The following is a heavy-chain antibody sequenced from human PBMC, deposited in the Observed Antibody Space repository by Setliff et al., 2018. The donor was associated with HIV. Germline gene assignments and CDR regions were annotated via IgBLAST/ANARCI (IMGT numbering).Heavy chain of an antibody. Sequence: PSETLSLTCSVSGGSINSDNYYWGWIRQAPGKGLEWIGSIYYSGTTYYNPSLESRVTISVDTSKNQFSLKLSSVTAADTAVYYCARQREVYGTVYYYYMDVWGKGTTVTVSS. CDR2: IYYSGTT. V-gene: IGHV4-39*01. D-gene: IGHD4-17*01. CDR3: ARQREVYGTVYYYYMDV. CDR1: GGSINSDNYY. J-gene: IGHJ6*03.